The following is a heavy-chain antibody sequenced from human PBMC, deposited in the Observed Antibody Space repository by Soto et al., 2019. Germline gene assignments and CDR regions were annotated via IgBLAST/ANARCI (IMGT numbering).Heavy chain of an antibody. CDR2: INAGNGNT. V-gene: IGHV1-3*01. Sequence: ASVKVSCKASGYTFTSYAMHWVRQAPGQRLEWMGWINAGNGNTKYSQKFQGRVTITRDTSASTAYMELSSLRSEDTAVYYCAMGYSSSWPLGYDAFDIWGQGTMVTVSS. CDR3: AMGYSSSWPLGYDAFDI. D-gene: IGHD6-13*01. J-gene: IGHJ3*02. CDR1: GYTFTSYA.